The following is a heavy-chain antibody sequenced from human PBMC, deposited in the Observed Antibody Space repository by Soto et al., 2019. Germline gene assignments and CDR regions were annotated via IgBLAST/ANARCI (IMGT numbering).Heavy chain of an antibody. Sequence: SETLSLTCTVSGGSISSSSYYWGWIRQPPGKGLEWIGSIYYSGSTYYNPSLKSRVTISVDTSKNQFSLKLSSVTAADTAVYYCARHAGYDFWSGYYTGWRWFDPWGQGTLVTVSS. CDR1: GGSISSSSYY. CDR2: IYYSGST. V-gene: IGHV4-39*01. CDR3: ARHAGYDFWSGYYTGWRWFDP. D-gene: IGHD3-3*01. J-gene: IGHJ5*02.